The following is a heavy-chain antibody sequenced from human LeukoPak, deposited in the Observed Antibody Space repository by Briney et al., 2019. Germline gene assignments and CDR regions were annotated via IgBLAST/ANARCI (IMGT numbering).Heavy chain of an antibody. Sequence: GGSLRLSCAASGFTFSSYSMMWVRQAPGKGLEWVSYISSSSTTIHYADSVKGRFTISRDNAKNSVYLQMNSLRAEDTAVYYCARVGSGSYPFDYWGQGTLVTVSS. V-gene: IGHV3-48*01. D-gene: IGHD1-26*01. CDR1: GFTFSSYS. CDR2: ISSSSTTI. J-gene: IGHJ4*02. CDR3: ARVGSGSYPFDY.